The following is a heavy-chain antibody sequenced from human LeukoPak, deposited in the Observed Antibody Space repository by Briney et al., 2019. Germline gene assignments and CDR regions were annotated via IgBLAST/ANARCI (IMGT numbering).Heavy chain of an antibody. CDR3: ASTYGSGSQNWFDP. Sequence: SETLSLTCAVYGGSFSGYYWNWIRQPPGKGLEWIGEINHSGSTNYNPSLKSRVTISVDTSKNQFSLKLSSVTAADTAVYYCASTYGSGSQNWFDPWGQGTLVTVSS. CDR2: INHSGST. V-gene: IGHV4-34*01. J-gene: IGHJ5*02. D-gene: IGHD3-10*01. CDR1: GGSFSGYY.